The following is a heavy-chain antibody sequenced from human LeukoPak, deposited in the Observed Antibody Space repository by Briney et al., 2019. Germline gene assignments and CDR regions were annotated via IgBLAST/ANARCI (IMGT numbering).Heavy chain of an antibody. Sequence: PGGSLRLSCAASGFTFDDYAMHWVRQAPGKGLEWVSGISWNSGSIGYADSVKGRFTISRDNAKNSLYLQMNSLRAEDTAVYYCARDRIQLGVDYWGQGTLVTVSS. V-gene: IGHV3-9*01. CDR2: ISWNSGSI. CDR1: GFTFDDYA. CDR3: ARDRIQLGVDY. J-gene: IGHJ4*02. D-gene: IGHD5-18*01.